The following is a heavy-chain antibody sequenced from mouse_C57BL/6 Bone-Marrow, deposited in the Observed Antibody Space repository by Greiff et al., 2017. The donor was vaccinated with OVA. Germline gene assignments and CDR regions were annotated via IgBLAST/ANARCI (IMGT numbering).Heavy chain of an antibody. CDR2: IDPSDSYT. V-gene: IGHV1-59*01. Sequence: VQLQQPGAELVRPGTSVKLSCKASGYTFTSYWMHWVKQRPGQGLEWIGVIDPSDSYTNYNQKFKGKATLTVDTSSSTAYMQLSSLTSEDSAVYYCAKNYYGSSYRFAYWGQGTLVTVSA. D-gene: IGHD1-1*01. CDR3: AKNYYGSSYRFAY. J-gene: IGHJ3*01. CDR1: GYTFTSYW.